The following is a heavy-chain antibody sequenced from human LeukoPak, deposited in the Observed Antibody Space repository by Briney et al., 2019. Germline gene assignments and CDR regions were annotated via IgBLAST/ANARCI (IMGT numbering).Heavy chain of an antibody. Sequence: PSETLSLTCALYGGSFSGYYWSWIRHPPGKGLEWLGEINHSGSTNYNPSLKSRVTISVDTSKNQFSLKLSSVTAADTAVYYCARSLVVGATYPYHWGQGTLVTVSS. D-gene: IGHD1-26*01. J-gene: IGHJ5*02. CDR2: INHSGST. V-gene: IGHV4-34*01. CDR3: ARSLVVGATYPYH. CDR1: GGSFSGYY.